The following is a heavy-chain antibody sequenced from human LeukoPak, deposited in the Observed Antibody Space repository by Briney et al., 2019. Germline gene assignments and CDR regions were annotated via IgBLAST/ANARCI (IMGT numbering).Heavy chain of an antibody. CDR1: RTSFNDYY. D-gene: IGHD5-18*01. J-gene: IGHJ4*02. Sequence: PSETLSLPCAVYRTSFNDYYWSWLRQSPGKGLEWIGEVDHRGIINYNPSLKSRITISADTSKSHFSLNLTSVTAADTAVYYCARRQLWLLWYFDYWGQGTPVTVS. CDR2: VDHRGII. V-gene: IGHV4-34*01. CDR3: ARRQLWLLWYFDY.